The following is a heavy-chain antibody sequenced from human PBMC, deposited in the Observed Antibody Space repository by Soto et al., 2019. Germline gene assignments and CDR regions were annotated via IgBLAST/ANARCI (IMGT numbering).Heavy chain of an antibody. CDR2: IWYDGSNK. D-gene: IGHD6-19*01. CDR1: GFTFSSYG. Sequence: PGGSLRLSCAASGFTFSSYGMHWVRQAPGKGLEWVAVIWYDGSNKYYADSVKGRFTISRDTSKNTLYMQMNSLRAEATAVYYCTRGSSSGNPPDSWGQGTLVTVSS. CDR3: TRGSSSGNPPDS. V-gene: IGHV3-33*01. J-gene: IGHJ5*01.